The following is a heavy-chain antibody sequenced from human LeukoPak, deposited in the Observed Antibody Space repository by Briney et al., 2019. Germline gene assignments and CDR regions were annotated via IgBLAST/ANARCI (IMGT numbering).Heavy chain of an antibody. CDR2: IYYSGTT. Sequence: SETLSLTCTVSGGSISSSYWSWIRQPPGKGLEWIGYIYYSGTTDYNPSLRSRVTISVDTPKNQFSLKLSSVTATDTAVYYCARDFAVTTAYYYGVDVWGQGITVTVSS. J-gene: IGHJ6*02. D-gene: IGHD4-17*01. CDR1: GGSISSSY. V-gene: IGHV4-59*01. CDR3: ARDFAVTTAYYYGVDV.